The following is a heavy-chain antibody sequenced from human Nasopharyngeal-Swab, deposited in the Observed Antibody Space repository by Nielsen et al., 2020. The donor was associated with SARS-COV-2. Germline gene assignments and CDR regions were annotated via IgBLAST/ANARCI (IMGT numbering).Heavy chain of an antibody. V-gene: IGHV1-8*01. Sequence: ASVKVSCKASGYTFTSYDINWVRQATGQGLEWMGWMNPNSGNTGYAQKFQGRVTMIRNTSISTAYMELSSLRSEDTAVYYCARAPTGTIFGVVLLYYNGMDVWGQGTTVTVSS. CDR1: GYTFTSYD. J-gene: IGHJ6*02. D-gene: IGHD3-3*01. CDR3: ARAPTGTIFGVVLLYYNGMDV. CDR2: MNPNSGNT.